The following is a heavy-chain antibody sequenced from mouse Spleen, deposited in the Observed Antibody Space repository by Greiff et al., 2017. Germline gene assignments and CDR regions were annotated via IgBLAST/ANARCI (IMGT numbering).Heavy chain of an antibody. CDR1: GYTFTDYE. V-gene: IGHV1-15*01. CDR2: IDPETGGT. Sequence: QVQLKQSGAELVRPGASVTLSCKASGYTFTDYEMHWVKQTPVHGLEWIGAIDPETGGTAYNQKFKGKAILTVDKSSSTAYMQLSSLTSEDSAVYYCAREGLSHWGQGTTLTVSS. CDR3: AREGLSH. D-gene: IGHD2-2*01. J-gene: IGHJ2*01.